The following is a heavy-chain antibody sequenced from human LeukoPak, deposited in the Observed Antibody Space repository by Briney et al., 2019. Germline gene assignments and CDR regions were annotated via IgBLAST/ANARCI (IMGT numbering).Heavy chain of an antibody. V-gene: IGHV4-4*07. J-gene: IGHJ5*02. CDR1: GYSISSGYY. CDR3: ARGNYIEVSGFDP. Sequence: SETLSLTCTVSGYSISSGYYWGWIRQPAGKGLEWIGRIYTSGSTNYNPSLKSRVTMSVDTSKNQCSLKLSSVTAADTAVYYCARGNYIEVSGFDPWGQGTLVTVSS. CDR2: IYTSGST. D-gene: IGHD1-7*01.